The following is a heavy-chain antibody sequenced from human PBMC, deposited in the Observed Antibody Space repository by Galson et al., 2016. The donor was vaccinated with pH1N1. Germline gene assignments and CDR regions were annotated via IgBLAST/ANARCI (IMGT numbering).Heavy chain of an antibody. D-gene: IGHD3-3*01. CDR1: GFPFTTYW. Sequence: SLRLSCAASGFPFTTYWMNSVRQAPGKGLEWVANINQDGSKKYYVDSVKGRFTVSRDNAKNSLYLQMNSLRAEDTALYYCARAPFGVHSFWGQGTLVTVSS. J-gene: IGHJ4*02. CDR2: INQDGSKK. V-gene: IGHV3-7*01. CDR3: ARAPFGVHSF.